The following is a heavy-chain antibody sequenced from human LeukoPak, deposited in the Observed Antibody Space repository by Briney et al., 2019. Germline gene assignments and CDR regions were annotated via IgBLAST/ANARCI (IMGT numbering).Heavy chain of an antibody. J-gene: IGHJ6*03. CDR1: GFTFSSYA. CDR2: ISYDGSNK. CDR3: ARDHRLYCSGGSCSLMDV. V-gene: IGHV3-30*04. D-gene: IGHD2-15*01. Sequence: GRSLRLSCAASGFTFSSYAMHWVRQAPGKGLEWVAVISYDGSNKYYADSVKGRFTISRNNAKNSLYLQMNSLRAEDTATYYCARDHRLYCSGGSCSLMDVWGKGTTVTIFS.